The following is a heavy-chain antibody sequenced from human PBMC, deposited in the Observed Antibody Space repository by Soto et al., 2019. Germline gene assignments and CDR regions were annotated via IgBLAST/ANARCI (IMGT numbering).Heavy chain of an antibody. CDR3: AAWDISNP. Sequence: EEKLVQSGGGLVRPGGSRRLSWVGSGITFSNYWMNWVRQTQDKGLEWVATIKPNGSAKTYVYSVKGRFTVSRDNAKNSLYLQMNSLRAEDTAVYFCAAWDISNPWGQGTLVTVSS. D-gene: IGHD2-15*01. CDR2: IKPNGSAK. CDR1: GITFSNYW. J-gene: IGHJ5*02. V-gene: IGHV3-7*01.